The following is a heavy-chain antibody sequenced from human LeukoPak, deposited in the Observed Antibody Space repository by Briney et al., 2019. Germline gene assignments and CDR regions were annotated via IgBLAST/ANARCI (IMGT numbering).Heavy chain of an antibody. CDR2: IIPIFGTA. J-gene: IGHJ5*02. CDR3: ARLGQIAAAGHNWFDP. V-gene: IGHV1-69*13. Sequence: SVKVSCKASGDTFTSYAISWVRQAPGQGLEWMGGIIPIFGTANYAQKFQGRVTITADESTSTAYMELSSLRSEDTAVYYCARLGQIAAAGHNWFDPWGQGTLVTVSS. CDR1: GDTFTSYA. D-gene: IGHD6-13*01.